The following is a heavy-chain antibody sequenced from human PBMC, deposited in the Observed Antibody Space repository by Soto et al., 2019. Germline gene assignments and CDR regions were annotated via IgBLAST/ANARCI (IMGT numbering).Heavy chain of an antibody. CDR2: ISAYNGNT. CDR1: GYTFTSYG. Sequence: ASVKVSCKASGYTFTSYGISWVRQAPGQGLEWMGWISAYNGNTNYAQKLQGRVTMTTDTSTSTAYMELRSLRSDDTAVYYCAREGYYDFWSGYYPQNWFDPWGQGTLVTVSS. J-gene: IGHJ5*02. D-gene: IGHD3-3*01. CDR3: AREGYYDFWSGYYPQNWFDP. V-gene: IGHV1-18*04.